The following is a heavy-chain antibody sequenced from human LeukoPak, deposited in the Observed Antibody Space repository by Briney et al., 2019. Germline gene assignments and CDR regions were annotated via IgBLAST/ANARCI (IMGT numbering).Heavy chain of an antibody. V-gene: IGHV3-30-3*01. D-gene: IGHD2/OR15-2a*01. Sequence: PGRSLRLSCAASGFTSSSYAMHWVRQAPGKGLEWVAVISYDGSNKYYADSVKGRFTISRDNSKNTLYLQMNSLRAEDTAVYYCARDTENIGYGAFEFWGHGTLVTVSS. J-gene: IGHJ5*01. CDR1: GFTSSSYA. CDR2: ISYDGSNK. CDR3: ARDTENIGYGAFEF.